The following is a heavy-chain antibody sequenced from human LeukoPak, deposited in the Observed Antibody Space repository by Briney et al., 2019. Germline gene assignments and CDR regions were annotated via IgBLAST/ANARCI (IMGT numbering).Heavy chain of an antibody. CDR1: GFNFSSYA. V-gene: IGHV3-23*01. J-gene: IGHJ4*02. D-gene: IGHD1-26*01. CDR3: AKGARWELPLDY. CDR2: ISGNGGRT. Sequence: GGSLRLSCAASGFNFSSYAMSWVRQAPGKGLEWVSAISGNGGRTYYADSVKGRFTISRDNSMDTLYLQMNSLRADDTAVYYCAKGARWELPLDYWGQGTLVTVSS.